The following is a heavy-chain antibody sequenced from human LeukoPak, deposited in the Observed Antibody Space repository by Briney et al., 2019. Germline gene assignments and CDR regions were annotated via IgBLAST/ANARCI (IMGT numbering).Heavy chain of an antibody. V-gene: IGHV3-23*01. CDR3: AKLIGDVDTAMVDY. CDR2: ISGSGGST. D-gene: IGHD5-18*01. J-gene: IGHJ4*02. Sequence: GGSLRLSCAASGITFSSYEMNWVRQAPGKGLEWVSAISGSGGSTYYADSVKGRFTISRDNSKNTLYLQMNSLRAEDTAVYYCAKLIGDVDTAMVDYWGQGTLVTVSS. CDR1: GITFSSYE.